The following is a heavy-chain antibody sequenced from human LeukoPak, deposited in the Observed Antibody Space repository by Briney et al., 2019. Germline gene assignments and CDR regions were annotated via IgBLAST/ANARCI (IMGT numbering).Heavy chain of an antibody. CDR2: INPNSGGT. J-gene: IGHJ5*02. CDR1: GYTFSSYG. Sequence: ASVKVSCKASGYTFSSYGFSWVRQAPGQGLEWMGWINPNSGGTNYAQKFQGRVTMTRDTSISTAYMELSRLRSDDTAVYYCAAGYCSGGSCYGEDWFDPWGQGTLVTVSS. D-gene: IGHD2-15*01. V-gene: IGHV1-2*02. CDR3: AAGYCSGGSCYGEDWFDP.